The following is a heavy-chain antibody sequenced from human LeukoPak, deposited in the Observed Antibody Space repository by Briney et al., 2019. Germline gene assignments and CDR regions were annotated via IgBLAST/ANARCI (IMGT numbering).Heavy chain of an antibody. CDR1: GYSFSDYW. J-gene: IGHJ4*01. Sequence: RGESLKTSCRASGYSFSDYWIGWVRQMPGKGLEWMGIIYPGDSDTRYSPSFQGQVTISADKSISTAYLQWSSLKASDTAMYYCASPFPREYCSSSSCYFNQWGQGTLVTVSS. CDR2: IYPGDSDT. CDR3: ASPFPREYCSSSSCYFNQ. V-gene: IGHV5-51*01. D-gene: IGHD2/OR15-2a*01.